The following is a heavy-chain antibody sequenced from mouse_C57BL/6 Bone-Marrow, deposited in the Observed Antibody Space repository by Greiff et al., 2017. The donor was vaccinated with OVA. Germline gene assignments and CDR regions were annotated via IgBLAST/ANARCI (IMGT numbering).Heavy chain of an antibody. V-gene: IGHV7-3*01. CDR2: IRNKANGYTT. CDR3: ARSYYGSSYDWYFDV. D-gene: IGHD1-1*01. CDR1: GFTFTDYY. Sequence: EVNLVESGGGLVQPGGSLSLSCAASGFTFTDYYMSWVRQPPGKALEWLGFIRNKANGYTTEYSASVKGRFTISRDNSQSILYLQMNALRAEDSATYYCARSYYGSSYDWYFDVWGTGTTVTVSS. J-gene: IGHJ1*03.